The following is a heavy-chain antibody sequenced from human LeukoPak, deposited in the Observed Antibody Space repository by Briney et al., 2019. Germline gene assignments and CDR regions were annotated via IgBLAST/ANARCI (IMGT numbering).Heavy chain of an antibody. V-gene: IGHV4-59*01. Sequence: SETLSLTCTVSGGSISDYHWTWIRQPPGKALEYIGYIYNCGTTYYNPSLKSRVTISADTSKKQFSLKLTSLTAADTAVYYCARDNSEMATKGHDAFDIWGQGTMVTVSS. D-gene: IGHD5-24*01. CDR1: GGSISDYH. CDR3: ARDNSEMATKGHDAFDI. J-gene: IGHJ3*02. CDR2: IYNCGTT.